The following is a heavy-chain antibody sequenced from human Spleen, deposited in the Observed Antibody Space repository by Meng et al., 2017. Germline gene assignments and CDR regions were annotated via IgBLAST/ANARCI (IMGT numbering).Heavy chain of an antibody. CDR1: GGSFSDYY. CDR3: ARDKTSPGYFDL. Sequence: QVTLQQWGGGLLKPSETLALTCVVFGGSFSDYYWSWIRQPPGKGLEWIGEINHSGSTNYNPSLKSRVTISVDTSKNQFSLKLSSVTAADTAVYYCARDKTSPGYFDLWGRGTLVTVSS. CDR2: INHSGST. J-gene: IGHJ2*01. V-gene: IGHV4-34*01.